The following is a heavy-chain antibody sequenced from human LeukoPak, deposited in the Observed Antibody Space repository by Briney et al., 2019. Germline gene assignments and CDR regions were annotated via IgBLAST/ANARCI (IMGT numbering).Heavy chain of an antibody. J-gene: IGHJ5*02. Sequence: SETLSLTCTVSGGCISSSSYYWGWIRQPPGTGLEWIGSIYYSGSTYYNPSLESRVTISVDTSKNQFSLKLSSVTAADTAVYYCARVGRYSYGSNWFDPWGQGTLVTVSS. D-gene: IGHD5-18*01. CDR2: IYYSGST. CDR1: GGCISSSSYY. V-gene: IGHV4-39*07. CDR3: ARVGRYSYGSNWFDP.